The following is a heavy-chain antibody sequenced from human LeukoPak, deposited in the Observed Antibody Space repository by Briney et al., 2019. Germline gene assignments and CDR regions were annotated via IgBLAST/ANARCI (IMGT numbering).Heavy chain of an antibody. CDR1: GGSISSYY. D-gene: IGHD6-19*01. J-gene: IGHJ4*02. V-gene: IGHV4-59*12. Sequence: PSETLSLTCTVSGGSISSYYWSWIRQPPGKGLEWIGSIYYSGSTYYNPSLKSRVTMSVDTSKNQFSLKLSSVTAADTAVYYCARDLGYSSGWWGQGTLVTVSS. CDR2: IYYSGST. CDR3: ARDLGYSSGW.